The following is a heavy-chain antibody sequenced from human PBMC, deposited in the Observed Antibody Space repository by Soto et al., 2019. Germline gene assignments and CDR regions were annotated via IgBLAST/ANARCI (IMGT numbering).Heavy chain of an antibody. CDR3: AKNMYYYGSGSAYYFDY. D-gene: IGHD3-10*01. V-gene: IGHV3-23*01. CDR1: GFTFSSYA. Sequence: EVQLLESGGGLVQPGGSLRLSCAASGFTFSSYAMSWVRQAPGKGLEWVSAISGSGGSTYYADSVKGRFTISRDNSKNTLYRQMNSLRAEDTAVYYCAKNMYYYGSGSAYYFDYWGQGTLVTVSS. CDR2: ISGSGGST. J-gene: IGHJ4*02.